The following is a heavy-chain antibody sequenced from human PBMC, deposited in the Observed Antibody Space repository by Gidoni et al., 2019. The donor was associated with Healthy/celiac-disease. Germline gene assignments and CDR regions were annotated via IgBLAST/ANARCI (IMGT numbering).Heavy chain of an antibody. D-gene: IGHD1-26*01. CDR2: INHSGST. J-gene: IGHJ4*02. CDR1: GGSFSGYY. CDR3: ASLSSVGATSY. V-gene: IGHV4-34*01. Sequence: QVQLQQWGAGLLKPSETLSLTCAVYGGSFSGYYWSWIRQPPGKGLEWIGEINHSGSTNYNPSLKSRVTISVDTSKNQFSLKLSSVTAADTAVYYCASLSSVGATSYWGQGTLVTVSS.